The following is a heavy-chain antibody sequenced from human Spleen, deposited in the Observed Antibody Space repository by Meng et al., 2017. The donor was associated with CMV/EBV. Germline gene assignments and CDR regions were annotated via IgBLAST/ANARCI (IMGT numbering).Heavy chain of an antibody. D-gene: IGHD2-15*01. CDR3: ARHLEEYRFGLAAQQNYFDP. CDR1: GGTFSSYT. J-gene: IGHJ5*02. Sequence: ASVKVSCKASGGTFSSYTISWVRQAPGQGLEWMGWINPNSGGTNYARNFQDRVTLTRDTSINTAYMVLSRLTSGDTAVYYCARHLEEYRFGLAAQQNYFDPWAPGALVTVSS. V-gene: IGHV1-2*02. CDR2: INPNSGGT.